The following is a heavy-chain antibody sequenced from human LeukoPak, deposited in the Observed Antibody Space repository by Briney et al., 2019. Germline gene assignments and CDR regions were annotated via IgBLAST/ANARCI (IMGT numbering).Heavy chain of an antibody. CDR1: GFTFSSYD. CDR3: ARDSTGSYFRLGY. CDR2: ISTRGSSR. Sequence: GGSLRLSCAVSGFTFSSYDMDWVRQAPGKGLEWVSYISTRGSSRSYADSVKGRFTISRDNAKNSLYLQMHSLRADDTAVYYCARDSTGSYFRLGYWGQGTLVTVSS. V-gene: IGHV3-48*03. D-gene: IGHD1-26*01. J-gene: IGHJ4*02.